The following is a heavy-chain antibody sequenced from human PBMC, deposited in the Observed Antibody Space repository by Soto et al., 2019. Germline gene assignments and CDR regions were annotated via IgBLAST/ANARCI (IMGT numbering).Heavy chain of an antibody. J-gene: IGHJ4*02. Sequence: EVQLVESGGGLVQPGGSLRLSCAASGFTFSSYSMNWVRQAPGKGLEWVSYISSSSSTIYYGDSVKGRFTISRDNAKNSLYLQMNSLIDEDTAVYYCARDGGSLGYWGQGTLVTVSS. D-gene: IGHD1-26*01. CDR2: ISSSSSTI. V-gene: IGHV3-48*02. CDR1: GFTFSSYS. CDR3: ARDGGSLGY.